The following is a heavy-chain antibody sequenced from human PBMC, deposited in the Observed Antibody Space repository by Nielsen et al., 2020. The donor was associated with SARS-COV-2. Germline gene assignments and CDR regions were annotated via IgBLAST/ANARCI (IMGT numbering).Heavy chain of an antibody. J-gene: IGHJ4*02. CDR2: ISYDGSNK. CDR3: AKVDVDIVATITWDFDY. V-gene: IGHV3-30-3*01. CDR1: GFTFSSYA. D-gene: IGHD5-12*01. Sequence: GESLKISCAASGFTFSSYAMHWVRQAPGKGLEWVAVISYDGSNKYYADSVKGRFTISRDNSKNTLYLQMNSLRAEDTAVYYCAKVDVDIVATITWDFDYWGQGTLVTVSS.